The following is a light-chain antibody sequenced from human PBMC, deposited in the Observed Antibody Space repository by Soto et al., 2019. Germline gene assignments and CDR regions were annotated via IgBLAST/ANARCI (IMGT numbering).Light chain of an antibody. Sequence: EIIMTQSPGTLSLSPGERATLSCMASQRFGNSYLAWYQQKPGQAPRLLIYSTSSRATGIPDRFSGTGSGTEFTLTISRLESEDFAVYYCQQYDNWPYTFGQGTKVDIK. J-gene: IGKJ1*01. CDR3: QQYDNWPYT. V-gene: IGKV3-20*01. CDR2: STS. CDR1: QRFGNSY.